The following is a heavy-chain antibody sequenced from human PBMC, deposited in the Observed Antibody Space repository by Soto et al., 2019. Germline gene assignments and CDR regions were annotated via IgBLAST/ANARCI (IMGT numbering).Heavy chain of an antibody. CDR2: ISYDGSNE. CDR3: AKDAGGSSYFDY. J-gene: IGHJ4*02. Sequence: QVQLVESGGGVVQPGRSLRLSCAASGFTFSSYGMHWVRQAPGKGVEWVAVISYDGSNEYYADSVKGRFTISRDNSKNTLYLQMNCLRAEDTAVYYCAKDAGGSSYFDYWGQGTLVTVSS. V-gene: IGHV3-30*18. CDR1: GFTFSSYG. D-gene: IGHD1-26*01.